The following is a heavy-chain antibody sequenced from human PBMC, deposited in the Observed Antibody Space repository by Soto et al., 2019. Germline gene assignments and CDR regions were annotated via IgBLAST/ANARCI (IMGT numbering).Heavy chain of an antibody. Sequence: GGSLRLSCAASGFTFSSYAMSWVRQAPGKGLEWVSAISGSGGSTYYADSVKGRFTISRDNSKNTLYLQMNSLRAEDTAVYYCAKDTTHGYSYGYGAFDIWGQGTMVTV. CDR2: ISGSGGST. CDR1: GFTFSSYA. CDR3: AKDTTHGYSYGYGAFDI. D-gene: IGHD5-18*01. J-gene: IGHJ3*02. V-gene: IGHV3-23*01.